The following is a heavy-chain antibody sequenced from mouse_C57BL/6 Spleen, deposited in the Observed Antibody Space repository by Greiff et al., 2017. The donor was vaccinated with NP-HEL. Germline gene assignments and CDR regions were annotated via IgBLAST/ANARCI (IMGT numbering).Heavy chain of an antibody. Sequence: EVKLVESGEGLVKPGGSLKLSCAASGFTFSSYAMSWVRQTPEKRLEWVAYISSGGDYIYYADTVKGRFTISRDNARNTLYLQMSSLTSEDTAMYYCTRDGYYGSREYFDVWGTGTTVTVSS. D-gene: IGHD1-1*01. V-gene: IGHV5-9-1*02. J-gene: IGHJ1*03. CDR1: GFTFSSYA. CDR3: TRDGYYGSREYFDV. CDR2: ISSGGDYI.